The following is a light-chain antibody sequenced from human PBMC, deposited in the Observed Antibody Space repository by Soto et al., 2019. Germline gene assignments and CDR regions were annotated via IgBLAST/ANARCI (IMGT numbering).Light chain of an antibody. Sequence: QSALTQPASVSGSPRQSITISCTGASSDVGGYTYVSWYQQHPGKAPKFMIYEVNNRPSGVSNRFSGSKSGNTASLTISGLQAEDEADYYCSSYTSSSTLYVFGTGTKVTVL. V-gene: IGLV2-14*01. CDR1: SSDVGGYTY. CDR3: SSYTSSSTLYV. CDR2: EVN. J-gene: IGLJ1*01.